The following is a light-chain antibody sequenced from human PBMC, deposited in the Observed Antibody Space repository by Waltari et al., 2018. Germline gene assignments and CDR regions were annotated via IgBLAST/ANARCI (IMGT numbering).Light chain of an antibody. J-gene: IGLJ3*02. CDR2: IDN. CDR1: YSNIGRNA. Sequence: QSVLTQPPSASGTPGQRVTISCSGSYSNIGRNALNWYQQLPEAAPKLLIYIDNQRPSGVPDRFSGSKSGTSASLAISGLQSEDEAVYHCATWDDSLNAWVFGGGTKVTVL. CDR3: ATWDDSLNAWV. V-gene: IGLV1-44*01.